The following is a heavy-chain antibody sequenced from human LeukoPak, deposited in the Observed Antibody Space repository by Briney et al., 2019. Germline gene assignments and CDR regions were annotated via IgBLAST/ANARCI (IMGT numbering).Heavy chain of an antibody. Sequence: SGPALVKPPQTLTLTCTFSGFSLDTPRMGGSWIRQPPGKALEWLTRSDWDEDKLYSPVLKKRRTSSKDNSNTQGVLTMTNMAPVDTATYYCARISGGYYYFDYWGQGTLVTVS. V-gene: IGHV2-70*04. CDR3: ARISGGYYYFDY. CDR1: GFSLDTPRMG. J-gene: IGHJ4*02. CDR2: SDWDEDK. D-gene: IGHD3-22*01.